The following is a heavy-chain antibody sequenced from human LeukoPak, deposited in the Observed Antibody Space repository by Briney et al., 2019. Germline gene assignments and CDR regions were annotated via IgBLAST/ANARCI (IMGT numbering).Heavy chain of an antibody. Sequence: GGSLRLSCAASGFTFSNYWMHWVRQAPGKGLVWVSLIDSDGSSTIYADSVKGRFTISRDNAKNTLYLQMNSLRAEDTAVYYCARGLTIFGVVNDAFDIWGQGTMVTVSS. CDR2: IDSDGSST. J-gene: IGHJ3*02. CDR3: ARGLTIFGVVNDAFDI. D-gene: IGHD3-3*01. V-gene: IGHV3-74*01. CDR1: GFTFSNYW.